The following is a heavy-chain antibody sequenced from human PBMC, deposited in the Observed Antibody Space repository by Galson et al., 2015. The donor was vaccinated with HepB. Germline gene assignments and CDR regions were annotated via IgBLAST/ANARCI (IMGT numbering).Heavy chain of an antibody. V-gene: IGHV3-21*01. CDR2: ISSSSSYI. D-gene: IGHD2-15*01. Sequence: SLRLSCAASGFTFSSYSMNWVRQAPGKGLEWVSSISSSSSYIYYADSVKGRFTISRDNAKNSLYLQMNSLRAEDTAVYYCARNLGYCSGGSCYYFDYWGQGTLVTVSS. CDR1: GFTFSSYS. J-gene: IGHJ4*02. CDR3: ARNLGYCSGGSCYYFDY.